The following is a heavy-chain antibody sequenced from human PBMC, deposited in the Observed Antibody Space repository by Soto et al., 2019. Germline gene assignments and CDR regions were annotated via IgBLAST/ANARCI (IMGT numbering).Heavy chain of an antibody. CDR1: GGTFSSYA. CDR2: IIPIFGTA. V-gene: IGHV1-69*13. J-gene: IGHJ3*02. D-gene: IGHD3-22*01. Sequence: SVKVSCKASGGTFSSYAISWVRQAPGQGLEWMGGIIPIFGTANYAQKFQGRVTITADESTSTAYMELSSLRSEDTAVYYCASPYYYDSSGYGDAFDIWGQGTMVTVS. CDR3: ASPYYYDSSGYGDAFDI.